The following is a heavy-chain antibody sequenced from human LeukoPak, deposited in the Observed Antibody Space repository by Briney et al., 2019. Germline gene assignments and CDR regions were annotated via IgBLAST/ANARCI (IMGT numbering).Heavy chain of an antibody. CDR3: ARSSYSSSSSV. D-gene: IGHD6-6*01. V-gene: IGHV3-33*01. J-gene: IGHJ3*01. CDR1: GFTFSSYG. CDR2: IWYDGSNK. Sequence: PGGSLRLSCAASGFTFSSYGMHWVRQAPGKGLEWVAVIWYDGSNKYYADSVKGRFTISRDNSKKTLYLQMNSLRAEDTAVYYCARSSYSSSSSVWGQGTMVTVSS.